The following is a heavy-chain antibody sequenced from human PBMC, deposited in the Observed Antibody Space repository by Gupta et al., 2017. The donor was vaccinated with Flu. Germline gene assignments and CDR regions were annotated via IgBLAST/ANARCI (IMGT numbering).Heavy chain of an antibody. CDR1: GFTFRSYW. CDR2: IAADGSVK. V-gene: IGHV3-7*01. CDR3: ARNRGWQQFDS. J-gene: IGHJ5*01. Sequence: EEQLVESGGGLVQPGGSLRLSCIVPGFTFRSYWMDWVRQAQGKGLEWVANIAADGSVKNYADSVKGRFTIARDDAKNSRYLQMNSLRAEDTARYYCARNRGWQQFDSWGQGARVTVSS. D-gene: IGHD5-24*01.